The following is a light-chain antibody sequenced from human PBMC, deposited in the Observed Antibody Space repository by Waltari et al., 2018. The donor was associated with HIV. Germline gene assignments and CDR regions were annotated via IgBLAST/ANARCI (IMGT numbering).Light chain of an antibody. V-gene: IGKV1-39*01. J-gene: IGKJ2*01. Sequence: DIQMTQSPSSLSASVGDGVTITCRASQSISKYLNWYQHKPGKAPKLLLQTTSSLQRGVPSRFRGSGSGTDFTLTISNLQFEDFATYYGQQSYTSPHTFGQGTNLEI. CDR2: TTS. CDR1: QSISKY. CDR3: QQSYTSPHT.